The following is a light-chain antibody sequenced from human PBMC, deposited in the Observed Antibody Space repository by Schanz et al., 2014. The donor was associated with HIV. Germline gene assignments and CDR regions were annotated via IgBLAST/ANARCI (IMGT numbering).Light chain of an antibody. J-gene: IGLJ2*01. CDR3: AAWDVNLNGPV. Sequence: QSVLTQPPSASGTPGQRVTISCSGSSSNIGSNFVYWYQQLPGTAPKLLIYRNNQRPSGVPDRFSGSKSGTSASLAISGLRSEDEADYYCAAWDVNLNGPVFGGGTKVTVL. CDR2: RNN. CDR1: SSNIGSNF. V-gene: IGLV1-47*01.